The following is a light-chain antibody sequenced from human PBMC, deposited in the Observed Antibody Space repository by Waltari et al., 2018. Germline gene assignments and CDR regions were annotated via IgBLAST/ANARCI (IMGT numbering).Light chain of an antibody. Sequence: VVTQEPSLTVSPGETVTLTCGSSTGRLIRNHHPYWFQQKPGQAPRTLVSDTDSRHSWTPARFSGSLLGGKAALTLSGAQPEDEAEYYCLLYSSGVWVFGGGTKVTVL. J-gene: IGLJ2*01. CDR1: TGRLIRNHH. V-gene: IGLV7-46*01. CDR2: DTD. CDR3: LLYSSGVWV.